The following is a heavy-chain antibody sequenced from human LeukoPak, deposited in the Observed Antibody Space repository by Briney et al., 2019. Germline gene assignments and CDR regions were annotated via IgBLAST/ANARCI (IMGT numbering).Heavy chain of an antibody. CDR1: RYTFTSYY. CDR3: ASPVVPAAVTPYYNYYGMDV. CDR2: INPSGGST. Sequence: ASVKVSCKASRYTFTSYYMHWLRQAPGQGLEWMGIINPSGGSTSYAQKFQGRVTMARDTSTSTVYMELSSLRSEDTAVYYCASPVVPAAVTPYYNYYGMDVWGQGTTVTVSS. J-gene: IGHJ6*02. V-gene: IGHV1-46*01. D-gene: IGHD2-2*01.